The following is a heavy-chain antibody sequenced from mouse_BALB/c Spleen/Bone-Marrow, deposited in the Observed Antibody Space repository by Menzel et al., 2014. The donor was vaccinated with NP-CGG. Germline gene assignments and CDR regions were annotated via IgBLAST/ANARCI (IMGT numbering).Heavy chain of an antibody. V-gene: IGHV2-9*02. CDR1: GISLTSYG. Sequence: VQLQQSGPGLVAPSQSLSITCTVSGISLTSYGVHWVRQPPGKGLEWLGVIWAGGSTNHNSALMSRLSISKDNSKSQVFLKMNSLQADDTAMYYCARERWGAMDYWGQGTSVTVSS. D-gene: IGHD1-1*02. CDR2: IWAGGST. CDR3: ARERWGAMDY. J-gene: IGHJ4*01.